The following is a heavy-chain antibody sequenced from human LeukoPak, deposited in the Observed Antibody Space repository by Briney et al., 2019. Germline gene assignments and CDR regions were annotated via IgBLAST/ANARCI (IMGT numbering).Heavy chain of an antibody. J-gene: IGHJ4*02. Sequence: ASVKVSCKASGHTFTSYGMNWVRQAPGQGLEWMGWINTNTGNPTYAQAFTGRFVFSLDTSVSTAYLQISSLKPEDTAVYYCARDGGSSYYYHDYWGQGTLVTVSS. CDR1: GHTFTSYG. CDR2: INTNTGNP. V-gene: IGHV7-4-1*02. D-gene: IGHD3-22*01. CDR3: ARDGGSSYYYHDY.